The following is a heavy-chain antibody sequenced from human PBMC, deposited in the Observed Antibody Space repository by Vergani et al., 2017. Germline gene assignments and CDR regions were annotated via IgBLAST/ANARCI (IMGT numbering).Heavy chain of an antibody. J-gene: IGHJ4*02. V-gene: IGHV4-59*01. D-gene: IGHD6-6*01. CDR2: IYYSGST. CDR3: ARVEQLVYY. CDR1: GGSISSYY. Sequence: QVQLQESGPGLVKPSETLSLTCTVSGGSISSYYWSWIRQPPWKGLEWIGYIYYSGSTNYNPSLQSRVTISVDTSKNQFSLKLSSVTAADTAVYYCARVEQLVYYWGQGTLVTVSS.